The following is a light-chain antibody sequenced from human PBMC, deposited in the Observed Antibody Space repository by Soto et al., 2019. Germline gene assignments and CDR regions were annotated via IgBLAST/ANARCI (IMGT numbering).Light chain of an antibody. CDR3: CSYAGSNTLV. V-gene: IGLV2-23*01. CDR2: EGN. J-gene: IGLJ2*01. Sequence: QSVLTQPASVSGSPGQSITISCTGTNSDVGSYNLVSWYQQHPGKAPKVMIYEGNKRPSGVSDRFSGSKSGNTASLTISGLQAEDEADYYCCSYAGSNTLVFGGGTKLTVL. CDR1: NSDVGSYNL.